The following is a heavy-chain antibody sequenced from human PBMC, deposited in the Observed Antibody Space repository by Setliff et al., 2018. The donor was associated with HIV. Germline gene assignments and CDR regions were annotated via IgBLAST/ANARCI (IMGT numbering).Heavy chain of an antibody. J-gene: IGHJ4*02. Sequence: PGGSLRLSCAAFRFDFNNYWMCWVRQAPGKGLEWVANIGQDGSEKNYVDSVKGRFTISRDNAKNSMDLQMNSLRAEDTAIYYCAKDKSYHDYIWGSSVLAYWGQGALVTVSS. CDR2: IGQDGSEK. V-gene: IGHV3-7*01. CDR1: RFDFNNYW. D-gene: IGHD3-16*01. CDR3: AKDKSYHDYIWGSSVLAY.